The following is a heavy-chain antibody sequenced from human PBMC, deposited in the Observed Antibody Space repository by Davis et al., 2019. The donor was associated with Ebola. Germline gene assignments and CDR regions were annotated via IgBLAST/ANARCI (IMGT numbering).Heavy chain of an antibody. V-gene: IGHV3-74*01. Sequence: HTGGSLRLSYIKSGSTFSSHWMDWVRQVPGKGLVFVSHINIDGSTTSYADFVKGRFTISRDNAKNTLYLQMDSLRVEDTAVYYCADVGGAFAWGQGTPVTVS. CDR1: GSTFSSHW. J-gene: IGHJ4*02. D-gene: IGHD1-26*01. CDR2: INIDGSTT. CDR3: ADVGGAFA.